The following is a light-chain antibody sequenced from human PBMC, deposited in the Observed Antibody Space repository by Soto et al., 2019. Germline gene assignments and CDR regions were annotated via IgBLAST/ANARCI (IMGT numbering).Light chain of an antibody. CDR1: SSDVGGYNF. CDR3: SSCTTSTTVV. V-gene: IGLV2-14*03. CDR2: DVS. J-gene: IGLJ2*01. Sequence: QSVLTQPASVSGSPGQSITFSCTGTSSDVGGYNFVSWYQQHPGKAPKLMIYDVSNRPSGVSNRFSGSKSGNTASLTISGLQAEDEADYYCSSCTTSTTVVFGGGTKLTVL.